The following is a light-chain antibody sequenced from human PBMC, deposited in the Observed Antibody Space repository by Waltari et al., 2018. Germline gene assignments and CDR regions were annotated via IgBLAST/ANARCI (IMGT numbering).Light chain of an antibody. CDR1: SSDVGGYHY. V-gene: IGLV2-14*01. J-gene: IGLJ3*02. CDR3: SSYTSSSTLWV. CDR2: EVS. Sequence: QSALTQPASVSGSPGQSITISCPGTSSDVGGYHYVSWYQQHPGKAPKLMIYEVSNRPSGVSNRFSGSKSGNTASLTISGLQAEDEADYYCSSYTSSSTLWVFGGGTKLTVL.